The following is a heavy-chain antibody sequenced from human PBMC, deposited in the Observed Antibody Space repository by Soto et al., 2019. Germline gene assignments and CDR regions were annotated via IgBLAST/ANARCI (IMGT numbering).Heavy chain of an antibody. V-gene: IGHV3-9*01. D-gene: IGHD3-10*01. CDR2: ISWNSGSI. Sequence: EVQLVESGGGLVQPGRSLSLSCAASGFTLDIYAMPWVRQAPGKGLKWVSGISWNSGSIGYADSVKGRFTISRDNAKNSLYLQMNSLRAEDTALYYCAKEGRLDLGRAFDIWGQGTMVTVSS. CDR1: GFTLDIYA. CDR3: AKEGRLDLGRAFDI. J-gene: IGHJ3*02.